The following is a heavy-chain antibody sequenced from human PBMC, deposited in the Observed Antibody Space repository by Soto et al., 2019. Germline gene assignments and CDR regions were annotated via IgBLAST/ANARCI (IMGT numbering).Heavy chain of an antibody. CDR1: GFTFSSYS. CDR2: ISSSSSTI. J-gene: IGHJ1*01. Sequence: DVQLVESGGGLVQPGGSLRLSCAASGFTFSSYSMNWVRQAPGKGLEWVSYISSSSSTIYYADSVKGRFTISRDNAKNSLYLQMNSLRAEDTAVYYCARLLPVTTDIVLYFQHWGQGTLVTVSS. V-gene: IGHV3-48*01. D-gene: IGHD4-17*01. CDR3: ARLLPVTTDIVLYFQH.